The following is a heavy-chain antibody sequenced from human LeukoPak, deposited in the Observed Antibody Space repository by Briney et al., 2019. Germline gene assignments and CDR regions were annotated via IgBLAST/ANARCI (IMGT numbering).Heavy chain of an antibody. Sequence: ASLKVSCKASGYTFTSYVISWVRQAPGQGLEWMGWISAYNGNTNYAQKLQGRVTMTTDTSTSTAYMELRSLRSDDTAVYYCALWGAAAGIDYWGQGTLVTVSS. V-gene: IGHV1-18*01. CDR3: ALWGAAAGIDY. D-gene: IGHD6-13*01. J-gene: IGHJ4*02. CDR1: GYTFTSYV. CDR2: ISAYNGNT.